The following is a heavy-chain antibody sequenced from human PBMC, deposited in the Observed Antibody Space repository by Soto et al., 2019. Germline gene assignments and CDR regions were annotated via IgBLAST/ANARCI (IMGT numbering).Heavy chain of an antibody. V-gene: IGHV4-34*01. CDR2: INHSGST. Sequence: PSETLSLTCAVYGGSFSGYYWSWIRQPPGKGLEWIGEINHSGSTNYNPSLKSRVTISVDTSKNQFSLKLSSVTAAATAVYYCARGRSGGSCYSVFTSSGLTFDSWGLGTLVTVSS. CDR3: ARGRSGGSCYSVFTSSGLTFDS. J-gene: IGHJ5*01. D-gene: IGHD2-15*01. CDR1: GGSFSGYY.